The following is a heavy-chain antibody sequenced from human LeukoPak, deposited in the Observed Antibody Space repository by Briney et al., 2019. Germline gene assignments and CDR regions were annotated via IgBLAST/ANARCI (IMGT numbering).Heavy chain of an antibody. V-gene: IGHV3-64*01. D-gene: IGHD1-26*01. Sequence: GESLKIPCAASGFTFNDFAMHWVRQAPGRGLEYLSAISSDGGSAYYATSVKGRFTISRDNSKNTLYLQMASLRAEDMAVYYCARDRGGSLLFDYWGRGTLVTVSS. CDR2: ISSDGGSA. CDR1: GFTFNDFA. J-gene: IGHJ4*02. CDR3: ARDRGGSLLFDY.